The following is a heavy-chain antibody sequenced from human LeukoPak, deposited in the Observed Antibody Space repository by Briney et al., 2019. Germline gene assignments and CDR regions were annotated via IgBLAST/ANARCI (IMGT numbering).Heavy chain of an antibody. CDR2: IYYSGST. Sequence: SETLSLTCTVSGGSISSGGYYWSWIRQHPGKGLEWIGYIYYSGSTYYNPSLKSRVTISVDTSKNQFSLKLSSVTAADTAVYYCARTDYSSGYFPFDYWGQGTLVTVSS. CDR1: GGSISSGGYY. J-gene: IGHJ4*02. V-gene: IGHV4-31*03. CDR3: ARTDYSSGYFPFDY. D-gene: IGHD3-22*01.